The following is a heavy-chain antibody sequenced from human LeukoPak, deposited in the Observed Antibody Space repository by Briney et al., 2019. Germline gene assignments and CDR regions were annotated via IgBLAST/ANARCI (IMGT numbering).Heavy chain of an antibody. D-gene: IGHD3-10*02. Sequence: PGGSLRLSCAASGFTFSSYAMSWVRQAPGKGLEWVSAISGSGGSTYYADSVKGRLTISRDNSKNTLYLQMNSLRGEDTAVYYCATSEYDVDPESEYFQHWGQGTLVSVSS. CDR2: ISGSGGST. CDR3: ATSEYDVDPESEYFQH. CDR1: GFTFSSYA. V-gene: IGHV3-23*01. J-gene: IGHJ1*01.